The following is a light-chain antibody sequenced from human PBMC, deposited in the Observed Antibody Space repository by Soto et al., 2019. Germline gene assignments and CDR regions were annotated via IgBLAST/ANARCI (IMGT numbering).Light chain of an antibody. V-gene: IGKV1-39*01. CDR3: QQSYGTPIT. CDR2: VAS. J-gene: IGKJ5*01. Sequence: DIQMTQSPSTLSASVGDRVTITCRASQSISRYLNWYQQKPGKAPNLLIYVASSLQSEVPSRFSGSGSGTDFTLIITSLQPEDFATYYCQQSYGTPITFGQGTRLEIK. CDR1: QSISRY.